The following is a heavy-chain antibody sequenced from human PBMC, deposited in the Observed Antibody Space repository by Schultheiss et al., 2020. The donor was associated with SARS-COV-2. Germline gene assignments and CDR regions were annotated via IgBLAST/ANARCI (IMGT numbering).Heavy chain of an antibody. V-gene: IGHV3-48*01. CDR1: GFTFSSYS. D-gene: IGHD2-2*02. J-gene: IGHJ4*02. Sequence: GGSLRLSCAASGFTFSSYSMNWVRQAPGKGLEWVSYISSSSSTIYYADSVKGRFTFSRDNAKNSLYLQMNSLRAEDTAVYYCARDRGYCSSTNCYTGPFDYWGQGTLVTVSS. CDR2: ISSSSSTI. CDR3: ARDRGYCSSTNCYTGPFDY.